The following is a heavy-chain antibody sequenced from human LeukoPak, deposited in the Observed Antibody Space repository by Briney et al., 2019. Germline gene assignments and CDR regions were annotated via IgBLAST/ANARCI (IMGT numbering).Heavy chain of an antibody. CDR3: AKDRIYADGLWDFNY. J-gene: IGHJ4*02. D-gene: IGHD3-10*01. V-gene: IGHV3-53*01. Sequence: GGSLRLSCAASGFTVSNNYMSWVRQAPGRGLEWVSVFYSGGSTYYADSVKGRFTSSRDNAKNTLYLQMNSLRAEDTAVYYCAKDRIYADGLWDFNYWGQGTLVTVSS. CDR2: FYSGGST. CDR1: GFTVSNNY.